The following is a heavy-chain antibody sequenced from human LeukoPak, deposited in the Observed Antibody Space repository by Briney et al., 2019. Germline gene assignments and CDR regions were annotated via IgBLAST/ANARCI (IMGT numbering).Heavy chain of an antibody. CDR2: IIPIFGTA. V-gene: IGHV1-69*01. CDR1: GGTFSSHA. J-gene: IGHJ1*01. Sequence: ASVKVSCKASGGTFSSHAISWVRQAPGQGLEWMGGIIPIFGTAKYAQKFQGRVTITADESTSTAYMELSSLRSEDTAVYYCARDSSEFRSLIPHWGQGTLVTVSS. CDR3: ARDSSEFRSLIPH. D-gene: IGHD2-21*01.